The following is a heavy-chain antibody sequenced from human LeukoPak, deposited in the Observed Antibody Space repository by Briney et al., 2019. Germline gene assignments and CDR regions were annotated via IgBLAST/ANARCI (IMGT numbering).Heavy chain of an antibody. CDR1: GFTFDDYA. CDR3: AKDLRGSGINPWDY. CDR2: ISWNSGSI. D-gene: IGHD3-10*01. J-gene: IGHJ4*02. V-gene: IGHV3-9*01. Sequence: GRSLRLSCAASGFTFDDYAMHWVRQAPGKGLEWVSGISWNSGSIGYADSVKGRFTISRDNAKNSLYLQMNSLRAEDTALYYCAKDLRGSGINPWDYWGQGTLVTVSS.